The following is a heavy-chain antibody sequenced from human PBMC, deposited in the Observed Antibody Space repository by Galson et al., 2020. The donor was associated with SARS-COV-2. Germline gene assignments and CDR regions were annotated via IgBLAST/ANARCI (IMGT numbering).Heavy chain of an antibody. Sequence: GGSLRLSCAASGFTFSSYGMHWVRQAPGKGLEWVAVIWYDGSNKYYADSVKGRFTISRDNSKNTLYLQMNSLRAEDTAVYYCARDPLTPYSSSWFDVYYYGMDVWGQGTTVTVSS. J-gene: IGHJ6*02. D-gene: IGHD6-13*01. CDR2: IWYDGSNK. CDR1: GFTFSSYG. CDR3: ARDPLTPYSSSWFDVYYYGMDV. V-gene: IGHV3-33*01.